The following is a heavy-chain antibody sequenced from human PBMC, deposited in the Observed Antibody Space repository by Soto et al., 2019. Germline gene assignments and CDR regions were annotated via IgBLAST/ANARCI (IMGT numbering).Heavy chain of an antibody. CDR2: ISGSGGST. CDR1: GFTFSSYA. V-gene: IGHV3-23*01. J-gene: IGHJ5*02. D-gene: IGHD6-6*01. CDR3: AKDRGVRYSSPSGRYHWFDP. Sequence: EVQLLESGGGLVQPGGSLRLSCAASGFTFSSYAMSWVRQAPGKGLEWVAAISGSGGSTYYADSVKGRFTISRDNSKNPLYLQMNSVGAEDTAVYYCAKDRGVRYSSPSGRYHWFDPWGQGTLVTVSS.